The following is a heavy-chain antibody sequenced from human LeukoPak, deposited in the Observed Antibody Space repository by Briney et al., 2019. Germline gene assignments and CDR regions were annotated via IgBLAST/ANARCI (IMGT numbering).Heavy chain of an antibody. D-gene: IGHD3-10*01. J-gene: IGHJ6*02. CDR3: TTDQPRGLRPYYYYGMDV. CDR2: TYYRSKWYN. V-gene: IGHV6-1*01. Sequence: SQTLSLICVISGDSVSSNSATWNWIRQSPSRGLEWLGRTYYRSKWYNDYAVSVKSRITINPDTSKNQFSLQLNSVTPEDTAVYYCTTDQPRGLRPYYYYGMDVWGQGTTVTASS. CDR1: GDSVSSNSAT.